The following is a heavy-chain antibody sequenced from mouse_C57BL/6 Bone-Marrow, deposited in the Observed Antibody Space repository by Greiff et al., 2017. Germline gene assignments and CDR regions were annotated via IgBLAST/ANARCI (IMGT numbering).Heavy chain of an antibody. Sequence: VQLQQSGPELVKPGASVKISCKASGYSFTDYNMNWVKQSNGQSLEWIGVINPNYGTTSYNQKFKGKATLTVDQSSSTAYMQLNSLTSEDSAVYYCARRWDWGGLYCCDYWGQGTTLTVSS. CDR2: INPNYGTT. D-gene: IGHD4-1*01. V-gene: IGHV1-39*01. CDR3: ARRWDWGGLYCCDY. J-gene: IGHJ2*01. CDR1: GYSFTDYN.